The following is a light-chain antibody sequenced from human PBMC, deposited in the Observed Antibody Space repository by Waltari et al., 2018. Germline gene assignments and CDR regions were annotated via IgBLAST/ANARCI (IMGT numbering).Light chain of an antibody. Sequence: EIVLTQSPATLSLSPGESATLSCRASQYVTNYVAWYQQKPGQAPRLLIYDGTKRATAIPARFSGSGSGTDFTLTISSLEPEDFAVYYCQQRDDWFTFGGGTKVEIK. CDR3: QQRDDWFT. V-gene: IGKV3-11*01. CDR2: DGT. J-gene: IGKJ4*01. CDR1: QYVTNY.